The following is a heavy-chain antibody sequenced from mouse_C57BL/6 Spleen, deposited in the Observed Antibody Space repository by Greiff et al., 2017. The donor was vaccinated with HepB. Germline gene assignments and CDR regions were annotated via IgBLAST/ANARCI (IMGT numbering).Heavy chain of an antibody. CDR3: ARSRVYYGSSSYAMDY. V-gene: IGHV1-64*01. D-gene: IGHD1-1*01. CDR2: IHPNSGST. CDR1: GYTFTSYW. Sequence: QVQLQQPGAELVKPGASVKLSCKASGYTFTSYWMHWVKQRPGQGLEWIGMIHPNSGSTNYNEKFKSKATLTVDKSSSTAYMQLSSLTSEDSAVYYCARSRVYYGSSSYAMDYWGQGTSVTVSS. J-gene: IGHJ4*01.